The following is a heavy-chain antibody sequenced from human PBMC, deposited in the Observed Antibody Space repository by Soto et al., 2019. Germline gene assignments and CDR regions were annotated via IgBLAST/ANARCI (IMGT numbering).Heavy chain of an antibody. D-gene: IGHD3-22*01. CDR3: VREAYYYDSSGYSYYFDY. CDR2: IYYSGST. CDR1: GGSVSSGSYY. V-gene: IGHV4-61*01. J-gene: IGHJ4*02. Sequence: SETLSLTCTVSGGSVSSGSYYRSWIRQPPGKGLEWIGYIYYSGSTNYNPSLKSRVTISVDTSKNQFSLKLSSVTAADTAVYYCVREAYYYDSSGYSYYFDYWGQGTLVTVSS.